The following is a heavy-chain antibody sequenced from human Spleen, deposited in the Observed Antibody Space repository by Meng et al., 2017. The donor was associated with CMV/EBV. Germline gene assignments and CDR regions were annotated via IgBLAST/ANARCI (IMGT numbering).Heavy chain of an antibody. CDR2: IIPILGIA. Sequence: SVKVSCKASGGTFSSYTISWVRQAPGQGLEWMGRIIPILGIANYAQKFQGRVTITADKSTSTAYMELSSLRSEDTAVYYRAPHTASNWFDPWGQGTLVTVSS. CDR1: GGTFSSYT. J-gene: IGHJ5*02. V-gene: IGHV1-69*02. D-gene: IGHD4-17*01. CDR3: APHTASNWFDP.